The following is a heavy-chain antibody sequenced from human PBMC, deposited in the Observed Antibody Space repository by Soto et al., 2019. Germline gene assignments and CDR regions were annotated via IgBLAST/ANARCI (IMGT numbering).Heavy chain of an antibody. CDR3: PHTSGVRVRRWYKGGTFAI. D-gene: IGHD6-13*01. CDR2: TYWNDDK. J-gene: IGHJ3*02. CDR1: GVSLSTSGVG. Sequence: QITLKESGPTLVKPTQTLTLTCTFSGVSLSTSGVGVGWLRQPPGKALEWLALTYWNDDKLYSPSLKSRLTITKDTSKTQVVLTGTNMDPVDTATYYRPHTSGVRVRRWYKGGTFAIWGQGTMVTVSS. V-gene: IGHV2-5*01.